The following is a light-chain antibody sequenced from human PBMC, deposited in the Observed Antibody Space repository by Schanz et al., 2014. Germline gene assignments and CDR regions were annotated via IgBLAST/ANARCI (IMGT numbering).Light chain of an antibody. CDR3: QQLHTYPPT. V-gene: IGKV1-39*01. J-gene: IGKJ4*01. Sequence: DIQMTQSPSSLSASVGGRVTITCRASQSISSYLNWYQQKPGKAPKLLIYAASSLQSGVPSRFSGSGSGTDFTLTISSLQSEDFATYYCQQLHTYPPTFGGGTKVDIK. CDR1: QSISSY. CDR2: AAS.